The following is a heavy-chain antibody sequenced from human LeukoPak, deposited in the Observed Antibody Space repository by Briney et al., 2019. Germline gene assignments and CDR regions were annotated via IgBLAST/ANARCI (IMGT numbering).Heavy chain of an antibody. V-gene: IGHV3-11*01. Sequence: GGSLRLSCAASGFTFSDYYMSWIRQAPGKGLEWVSYISSSGSTIYYADSVKGRFTISRDSAKNSLYLQMNSLRAEDTAVYYCARDVRYYYGSGSPTLFDYWGQGTLVTVSS. CDR2: ISSSGSTI. J-gene: IGHJ4*02. CDR3: ARDVRYYYGSGSPTLFDY. D-gene: IGHD3-10*01. CDR1: GFTFSDYY.